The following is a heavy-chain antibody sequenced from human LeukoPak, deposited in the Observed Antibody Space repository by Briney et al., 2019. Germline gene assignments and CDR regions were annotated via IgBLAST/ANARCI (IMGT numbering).Heavy chain of an antibody. J-gene: IGHJ4*02. CDR1: GFTFSSYG. CDR3: ARAPDSSGWYFGGY. CDR2: IWYDGSNK. D-gene: IGHD6-19*01. V-gene: IGHV3-33*01. Sequence: GRSLRLSCAASGFTFSSYGMHWARQAPGKGLEWVAVIWYDGSNKYYADSVKGRFTISRDNSKNTLYLQMNSLRAEDTAVYYCARAPDSSGWYFGGYWGQGTLVTVSS.